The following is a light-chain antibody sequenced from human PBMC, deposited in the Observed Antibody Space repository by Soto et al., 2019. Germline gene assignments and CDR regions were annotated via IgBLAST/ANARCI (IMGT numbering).Light chain of an antibody. CDR2: KAS. V-gene: IGKV1-5*03. J-gene: IGKJ1*01. CDR1: QTISSW. CDR3: QHYNSYSEA. Sequence: DIQMTQSPSTLSGSVGDRVTITCRASQTISSWLAWYQQKPGKAPKLLIYKASTLKSGVPSRFSGSGSGTELTLTISSLQPDDFATYYCQHYNSYSEAVGQGSKV.